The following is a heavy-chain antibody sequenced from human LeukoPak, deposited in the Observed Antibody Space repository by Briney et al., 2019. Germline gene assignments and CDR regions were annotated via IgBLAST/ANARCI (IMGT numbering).Heavy chain of an antibody. J-gene: IGHJ1*01. CDR1: GASMSSYY. V-gene: IGHV4-4*07. CDR2: IHTSGNT. D-gene: IGHD3-22*01. CDR3: ARGGTYYYDSSGYYSTPLGYFQH. Sequence: PSETLSLTCTVSGASMSSYYWSWIRQSAGKGLEWIGRIHTSGNTNYNPSLKSRVSMSIDTSKNQFSLKLSSVTAADTAVYYCARGGTYYYDSSGYYSTPLGYFQHWGQGTLVTVSS.